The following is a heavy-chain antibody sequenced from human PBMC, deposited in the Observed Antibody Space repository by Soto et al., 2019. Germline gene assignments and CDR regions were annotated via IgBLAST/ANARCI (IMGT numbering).Heavy chain of an antibody. CDR1: GFTFSNYA. CDR3: ARETYFDY. J-gene: IGHJ4*02. Sequence: GGSLRLSCAASGFTFSNYAINWVRQAPGKGLEWVSYISSSGGAIYYADSVKGRFTISRDNAKSSLYLQMNSLRDEDTAVYYCARETYFDYWGQGTLVAVSS. CDR2: ISSSGGAI. V-gene: IGHV3-48*02.